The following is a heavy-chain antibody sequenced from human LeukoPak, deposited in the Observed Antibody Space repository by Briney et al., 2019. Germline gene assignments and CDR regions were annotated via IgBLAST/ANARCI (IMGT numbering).Heavy chain of an antibody. CDR3: ASRGYSYGSPGYFDY. CDR1: GGTFSSYA. J-gene: IGHJ4*02. CDR2: IIPIFGTA. Sequence: SVKVSCKASGGTFSSYAISWGRQAPGQGLEWMGRIIPIFGTANYAQKFQGRVTITTDESTSTAYMELSSLRSEDTAVYYCASRGYSYGSPGYFDYWGQGTLVTVSS. V-gene: IGHV1-69*05. D-gene: IGHD5-18*01.